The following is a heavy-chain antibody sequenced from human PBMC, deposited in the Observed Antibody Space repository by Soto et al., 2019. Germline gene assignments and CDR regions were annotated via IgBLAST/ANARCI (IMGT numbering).Heavy chain of an antibody. J-gene: IGHJ4*02. CDR2: INSDGSST. CDR1: GFTFSSYW. D-gene: IGHD6-19*01. V-gene: IGHV3-74*01. Sequence: EGSLRLSCAASGFTFSSYWMHWVRQAPGKGLVWVSRINSDGSSTSYADSVKGRFTISRDNAKNTLYLQMNSLRAEDTAVYYCARVSGWSGFDYWGQGTLGTVSS. CDR3: ARVSGWSGFDY.